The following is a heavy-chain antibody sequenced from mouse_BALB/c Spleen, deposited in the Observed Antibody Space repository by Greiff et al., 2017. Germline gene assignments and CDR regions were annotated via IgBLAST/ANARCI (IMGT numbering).Heavy chain of an antibody. CDR1: GYTFTDYN. CDR3: ARKEGYGNYYAMDY. D-gene: IGHD2-10*02. CDR2: IYPYNGGT. V-gene: IGHV1S29*02. J-gene: IGHJ4*01. Sequence: VQLKESGPELVKPGASVKISCKASGYTFTDYNMHWVKQSHGKSLEWIGYIYPYNGGTGYNQKFKSKATLTVDNSSSTAYMELRSLTSEDSAVYYCARKEGYGNYYAMDYWGQGTSVTVSS.